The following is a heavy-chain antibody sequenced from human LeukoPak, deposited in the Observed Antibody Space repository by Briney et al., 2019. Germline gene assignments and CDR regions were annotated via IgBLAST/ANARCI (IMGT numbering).Heavy chain of an antibody. Sequence: GESLKISCAASGFTVSSNYMSWVRQAPGKGLEWVSVIYSGGSTYYADSVKGRFTISRDNSKNTLYLQMNSLRAEDTAVYYCARDRRRQQQSMDVWGQGTTVTVSS. J-gene: IGHJ6*02. CDR2: IYSGGST. D-gene: IGHD6-13*01. CDR1: GFTVSSNY. CDR3: ARDRRRQQQSMDV. V-gene: IGHV3-66*01.